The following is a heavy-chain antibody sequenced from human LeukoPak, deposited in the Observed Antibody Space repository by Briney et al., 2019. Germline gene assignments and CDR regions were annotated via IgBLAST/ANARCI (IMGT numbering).Heavy chain of an antibody. Sequence: GGSLRLSCAASGFTFSSYSMNWVRQAPGKGLEWVSSISSSSSYIYYADSVKGRFTISRDNAKNSLYLQMNSLRAEDTAVYYCASSDEWELLSAYWGQGTLVTVSS. CDR1: GFTFSSYS. D-gene: IGHD1-26*01. CDR2: ISSSSSYI. V-gene: IGHV3-21*01. CDR3: ASSDEWELLSAY. J-gene: IGHJ4*02.